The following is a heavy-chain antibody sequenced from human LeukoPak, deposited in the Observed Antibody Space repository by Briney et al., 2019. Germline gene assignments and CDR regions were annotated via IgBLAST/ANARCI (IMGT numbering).Heavy chain of an antibody. CDR2: ISQDGSEM. Sequence: GGSLRLSCAASGFTFSSYWMAWVRQAPGKGLEWVANISQDGSEMFFVDSMNGRLTISRDNAKNSLYLHINSLRSEDTAVYYCASGPSGTRKRYFDWLLEDSNWFDPWGQGTLVTVSS. CDR1: GFTFSSYW. J-gene: IGHJ5*02. V-gene: IGHV3-7*03. CDR3: ASGPSGTRKRYFDWLLEDSNWFDP. D-gene: IGHD3-9*01.